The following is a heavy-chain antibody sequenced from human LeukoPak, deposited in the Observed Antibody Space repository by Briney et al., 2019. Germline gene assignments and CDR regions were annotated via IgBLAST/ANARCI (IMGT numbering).Heavy chain of an antibody. CDR2: IYYSGST. CDR1: GGSISSYY. V-gene: IGHV4-59*01. D-gene: IGHD3-22*01. Sequence: PSETLSLTCTVSGGSISSYYWSWIRQPPGQGLEWIGYIYYSGSTNYNPSLKSRVTISLDTSKNQFSLKLSSVTAADTAMYYCARDRDSSGLRDFDLWGRGTLVTVSS. J-gene: IGHJ2*01. CDR3: ARDRDSSGLRDFDL.